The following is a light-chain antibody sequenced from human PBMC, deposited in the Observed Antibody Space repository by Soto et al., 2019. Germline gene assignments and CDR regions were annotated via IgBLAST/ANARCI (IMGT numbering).Light chain of an antibody. CDR2: DVS. J-gene: IGLJ1*01. CDR1: SSDVGGYEY. V-gene: IGLV2-11*01. Sequence: QSALTQPRSVSGSPGQSVTISCTGTSSDVGGYEYVSWYQQHPGKAPKLMIYDVSKRPSVVPDRFSGSRSGNTASLTLSGLQTEDEAEYYCCSYAGSPFYVFGIGTKLTVL. CDR3: CSYAGSPFYV.